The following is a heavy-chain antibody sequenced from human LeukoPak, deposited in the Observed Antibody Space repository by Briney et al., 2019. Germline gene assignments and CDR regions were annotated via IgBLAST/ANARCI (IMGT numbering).Heavy chain of an antibody. J-gene: IGHJ4*02. Sequence: GASVKVSCKASGGTFSSYAISWVRQAPGQGLEWMGGIIPIFGTANYAQKFQGRVTITADESASTAYMELSSLRSEDTAVYYCAREVAAAGYYFDYWGQGTLVTVSS. CDR1: GGTFSSYA. CDR2: IIPIFGTA. V-gene: IGHV1-69*13. CDR3: AREVAAAGYYFDY. D-gene: IGHD6-13*01.